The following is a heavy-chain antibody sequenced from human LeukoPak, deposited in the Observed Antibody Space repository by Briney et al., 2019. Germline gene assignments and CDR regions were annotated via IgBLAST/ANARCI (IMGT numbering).Heavy chain of an antibody. J-gene: IGHJ4*02. CDR2: INPNSGGT. V-gene: IGHV1-2*02. D-gene: IGHD3-22*01. CDR3: ARVVPSSYLPPYYYDSSGYYPFDY. Sequence: ASVKVSCKASGYTFTGYYMHWVRQAPGQGLEWMGWINPNSGGTHYAQKFQGRVTMTRDTSISTAYMELSRLRSDDTAVYYCARVVPSSYLPPYYYDSSGYYPFDYWGQGTLVTVSS. CDR1: GYTFTGYY.